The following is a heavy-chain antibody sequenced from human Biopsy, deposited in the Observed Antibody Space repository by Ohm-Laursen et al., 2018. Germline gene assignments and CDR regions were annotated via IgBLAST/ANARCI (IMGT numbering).Heavy chain of an antibody. Sequence: SDTLSLTCTVSGGSLSSYSWSWIRQPAGKGLGWIGQIYTSGITNYNPSLKSRVTMSVDTSKNKFSLRVSSVTAADTAVYYCARDRDRRGWFDPWGQGTPVTVSS. D-gene: IGHD1-14*01. J-gene: IGHJ5*02. CDR1: GGSLSSYS. V-gene: IGHV4-4*07. CDR2: IYTSGIT. CDR3: ARDRDRRGWFDP.